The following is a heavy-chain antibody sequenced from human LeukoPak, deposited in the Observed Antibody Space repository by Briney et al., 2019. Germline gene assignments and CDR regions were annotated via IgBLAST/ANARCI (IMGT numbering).Heavy chain of an antibody. D-gene: IGHD6-25*01. CDR3: ARRIAAYWFDP. CDR1: GGSISTSSYY. CDR2: IFYSGST. Sequence: SETLSLTCTVSGGSISTSSYYWGWVRQPPGKGLEWIGNIFYSGSTYCSPSLKSRVTISVDTSKNQFSLKLSSVTAADTAVYYCARRIAAYWFDPWGQGTLVTVSS. J-gene: IGHJ5*02. V-gene: IGHV4-39*07.